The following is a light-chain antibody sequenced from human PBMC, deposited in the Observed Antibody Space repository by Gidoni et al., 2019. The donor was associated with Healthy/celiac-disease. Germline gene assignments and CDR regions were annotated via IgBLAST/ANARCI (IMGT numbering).Light chain of an antibody. V-gene: IGKV3-20*01. CDR1: QSVSSSY. Sequence: EIVLTQSPGTLSLSPGERATRSCRASQSVSSSYLAWYQQKPGQAPRLLIYGASSRATGIPDRFSGSGSGTDFTLTISRLEPEDFAMYYCQQYGSSSFTFXXXTRLEIK. CDR3: QQYGSSSFT. J-gene: IGKJ5*01. CDR2: GAS.